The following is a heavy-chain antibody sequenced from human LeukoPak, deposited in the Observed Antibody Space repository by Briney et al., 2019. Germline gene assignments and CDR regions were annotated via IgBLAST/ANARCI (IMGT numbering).Heavy chain of an antibody. J-gene: IGHJ6*03. CDR1: GFTFSSYA. V-gene: IGHV3-23*01. Sequence: GGSLRLSCAASGFTFSSYAMSWVRQAPGKGLEWVSAISGSGGSTYYADSVKGRFTISRDNSKNTLYLQINSLRAEDTAVYYCARGRRYCSGGSCYSKANYYYYYMDVWGKGTTVTISS. CDR2: ISGSGGST. D-gene: IGHD2-15*01. CDR3: ARGRRYCSGGSCYSKANYYYYYMDV.